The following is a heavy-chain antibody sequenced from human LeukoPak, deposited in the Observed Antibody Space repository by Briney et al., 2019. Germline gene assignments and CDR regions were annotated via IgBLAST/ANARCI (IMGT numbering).Heavy chain of an antibody. J-gene: IGHJ4*02. V-gene: IGHV3-64D*06. D-gene: IGHD2-15*01. CDR1: GFTFSSHG. CDR3: LVVGFQGDFIY. Sequence: RGSLRLSCSASGFTFSSHGFHWVRQSPGKGLEHVSAIGHDGTETYYADSVKGRFTISRDNSKNTVSFQLSSLRVDDTAVYYCLVVGFQGDFIYWGPGAPVTV. CDR2: IGHDGTET.